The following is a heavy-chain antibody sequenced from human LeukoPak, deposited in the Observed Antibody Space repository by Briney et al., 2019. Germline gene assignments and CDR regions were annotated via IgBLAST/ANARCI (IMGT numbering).Heavy chain of an antibody. V-gene: IGHV3-33*01. CDR1: GFSFAGYG. CDR2: IWNDGSQK. CDR3: ASATDPAAFHI. Sequence: PGTSLRLSCAASGFSFAGYGMHWVRLAPGKGLEWLTLIWNDGSQKYYGDSMKGRITISRDNSKNTLYLQLNGLRAEDTAVYYCASATDPAAFHIWGPGTLVTVSS. J-gene: IGHJ3*02.